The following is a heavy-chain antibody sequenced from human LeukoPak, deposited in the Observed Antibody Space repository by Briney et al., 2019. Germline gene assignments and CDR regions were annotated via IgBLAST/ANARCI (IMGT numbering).Heavy chain of an antibody. Sequence: PAGSLRLSCAASGFTFSSYAMNWVRQAPGKGLEGVAIISYDGTNKDYADSVKGRFTISRDNSRNTLYLQMNSLRAEDTAVYHCARDPLYTNSPPSYFDYWGQGTLVTVSS. CDR2: ISYDGTNK. V-gene: IGHV3-30-3*01. CDR1: GFTFSSYA. CDR3: ARDPLYTNSPPSYFDY. J-gene: IGHJ4*02. D-gene: IGHD2-2*02.